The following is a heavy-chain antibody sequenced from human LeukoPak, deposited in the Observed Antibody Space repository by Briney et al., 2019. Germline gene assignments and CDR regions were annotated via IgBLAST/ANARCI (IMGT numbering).Heavy chain of an antibody. CDR2: ISSSGSTI. CDR1: GFTFSSYE. J-gene: IGHJ4*02. V-gene: IGHV3-48*03. Sequence: GGSLRLSCAASGFTFSSYEMNWVRQAPGKGLEWVSYISSSGSTIYYADSVKGRFTISRDNAKNSLYLQMNSLRADDTAVYYCARVSGTVTLPLDYWGQGTLVTVSS. D-gene: IGHD4-17*01. CDR3: ARVSGTVTLPLDY.